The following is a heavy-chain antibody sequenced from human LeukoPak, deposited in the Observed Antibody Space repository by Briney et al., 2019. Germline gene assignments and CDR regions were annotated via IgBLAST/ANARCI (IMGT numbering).Heavy chain of an antibody. Sequence: SETLSLTCTVSGGSISSYYWSWIRQPPGKGLEWIGYIYYSGSTNYNPSLKSRVTISVDTSKNQFSLKLSSVTAADTAVYYCARDLRSSSSSGINYYGMDVWGQGTTVTVSS. J-gene: IGHJ6*02. D-gene: IGHD6-6*01. CDR2: IYYSGST. CDR1: GGSISSYY. CDR3: ARDLRSSSSSGINYYGMDV. V-gene: IGHV4-59*12.